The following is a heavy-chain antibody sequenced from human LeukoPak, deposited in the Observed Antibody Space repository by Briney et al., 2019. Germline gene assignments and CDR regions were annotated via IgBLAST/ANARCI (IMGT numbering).Heavy chain of an antibody. V-gene: IGHV2-26*01. CDR1: GFSLSTARMG. Sequence: SGPTLVNPTETLTLTCTVSGFSLSTARMGVSWIRQSPGKALEWLAHIFSNDEKSYSTSLKSRLTISKDTSKSQVVLTMTNTDPVDTAPYYCAPIHGDFWSGYYNDYWGQGTLVTVSS. CDR3: APIHGDFWSGYYNDY. J-gene: IGHJ4*02. CDR2: IFSNDEK. D-gene: IGHD3-3*01.